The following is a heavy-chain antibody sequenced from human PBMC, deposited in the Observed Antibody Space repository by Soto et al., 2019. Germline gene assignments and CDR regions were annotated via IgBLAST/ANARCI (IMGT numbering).Heavy chain of an antibody. CDR3: ARETGTTGEWMDWFDP. V-gene: IGHV3-21*01. D-gene: IGHD1-7*01. CDR1: GFTFSSYS. J-gene: IGHJ5*02. Sequence: GESLKISCAASGFTFSSYSMNWVRQAPGKGLEWVSSISSSSSYIYYADSVKGRFTISRDNAKNSLYLQMNSLRAEDTAVYYCARETGTTGEWMDWFDPWGQGTLVTVSS. CDR2: ISSSSSYI.